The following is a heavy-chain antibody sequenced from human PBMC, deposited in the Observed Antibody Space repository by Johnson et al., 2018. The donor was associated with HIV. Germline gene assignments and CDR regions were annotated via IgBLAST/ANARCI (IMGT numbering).Heavy chain of an antibody. CDR1: RFTFSDYY. D-gene: IGHD3-22*01. Sequence: QMQLVESGGGLVKPGGSLRLSCAASRFTFSDYYMSWIRQTPGKGLEWVSYISSSGSTIYYADSVKGRFTISRDNAKNSLYLQMNSLRAEDTAVYYCARDARYYYDSRGDAFDIWGQGTMVTVSS. J-gene: IGHJ3*02. CDR3: ARDARYYYDSRGDAFDI. V-gene: IGHV3-11*04. CDR2: ISSSGSTI.